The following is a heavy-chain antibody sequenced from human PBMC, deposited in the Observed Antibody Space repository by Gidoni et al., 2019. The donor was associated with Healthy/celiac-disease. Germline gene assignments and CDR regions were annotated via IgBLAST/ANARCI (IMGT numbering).Heavy chain of an antibody. CDR3: TREVGRRPFDY. CDR1: GFTFGDYA. CDR2: IRSKAYGGTT. Sequence: EVQLVESGGGLVKPGRSLRLSCTASGFTFGDYAMSWFRQAPGKGLEWVGFIRSKAYGGTTEYAASVKGRFTISRDDSKSIAYLQMNSLKTEDTAVYYCTREVGRRPFDYWGQGTLVTVSS. D-gene: IGHD2-15*01. J-gene: IGHJ4*02. V-gene: IGHV3-49*05.